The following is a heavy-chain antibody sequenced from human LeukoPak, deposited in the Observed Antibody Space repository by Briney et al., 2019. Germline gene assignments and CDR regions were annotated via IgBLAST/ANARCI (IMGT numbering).Heavy chain of an antibody. D-gene: IGHD3-22*01. CDR2: ISGSGGST. CDR1: GFTFSSYA. CDR3: AKDLGRLYYDTFGLPGNAAPYYYGMDV. J-gene: IGHJ6*02. Sequence: PGGSLRLSCAASGFTFSSYAMSWVRQAPGKGLEWVSAISGSGGSTYYADSVKGRFTISRDNSKNTLYLQMNSLRAEDTAVYYCAKDLGRLYYDTFGLPGNAAPYYYGMDVWGQGTTVTVSS. V-gene: IGHV3-23*01.